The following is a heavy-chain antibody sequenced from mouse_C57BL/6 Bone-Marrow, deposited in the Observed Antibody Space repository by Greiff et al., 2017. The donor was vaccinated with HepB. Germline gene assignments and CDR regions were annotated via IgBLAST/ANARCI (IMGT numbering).Heavy chain of an antibody. CDR1: GYAFSSYW. J-gene: IGHJ4*01. CDR2: IYPGDGDT. V-gene: IGHV1-80*01. D-gene: IGHD1-1*01. CDR3: ASKGYYYGSSYAMDY. Sequence: QVQLQQPGAELVKPGASVKISCKASGYAFSSYWMNWVKQRPGKGLEWIGQIYPGDGDTNYNGKFKGKATLTADKSSSTAYMQLSSLTSEDSAVYFCASKGYYYGSSYAMDYWGQGTSVTVSS.